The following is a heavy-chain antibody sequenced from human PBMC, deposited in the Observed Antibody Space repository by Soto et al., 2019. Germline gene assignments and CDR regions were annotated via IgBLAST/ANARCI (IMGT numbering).Heavy chain of an antibody. CDR1: GFTFSSYG. CDR3: AKEEGTVTPTAYDY. CDR2: ISYDGSNK. J-gene: IGHJ4*02. V-gene: IGHV3-30*18. D-gene: IGHD4-17*01. Sequence: GGSLRLSCAASGFTFSSYGMHWVRQAPGKGLEWVAVISYDGSNKYYADSVKGRFTISRDNSKNTLYLQMNSLRAEDTAVYYCAKEEGTVTPTAYDYWGQGTLVTVSS.